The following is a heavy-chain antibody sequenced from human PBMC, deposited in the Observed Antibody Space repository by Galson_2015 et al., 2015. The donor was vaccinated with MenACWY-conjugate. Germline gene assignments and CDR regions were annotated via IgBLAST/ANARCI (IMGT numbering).Heavy chain of an antibody. CDR2: INPNGGIT. D-gene: IGHD2-15*01. V-gene: IGHV1-46*01. Sequence: SVKVSCKASGYSVTSHYIHWVRQAPGQGLEWMGLINPNGGITIYAQKFQGRVTVARDTSTSTVFLELSSLTSDDTAVYYCARDGTVYCSREPCHSSDAFDVWGQGTMVTVSS. CDR1: GYSVTSHY. J-gene: IGHJ3*01. CDR3: ARDGTVYCSREPCHSSDAFDV.